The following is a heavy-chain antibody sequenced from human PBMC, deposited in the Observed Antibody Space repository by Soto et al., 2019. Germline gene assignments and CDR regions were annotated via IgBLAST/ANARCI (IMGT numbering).Heavy chain of an antibody. V-gene: IGHV4-31*03. CDR2: IYYSGST. CDR1: GGSISSGGYY. D-gene: IGHD6-6*01. CDR3: ARDMAARPQEAGMDV. J-gene: IGHJ6*02. Sequence: SEALSLTCTVSGGSISSGGYYWVWIRQHPGKGLEWIGYIYYSGSTYYNPSLKSRVTISVDTSKNQFSLKLSSVTAADTAVYYCARDMAARPQEAGMDVWGQGTTVTVSS.